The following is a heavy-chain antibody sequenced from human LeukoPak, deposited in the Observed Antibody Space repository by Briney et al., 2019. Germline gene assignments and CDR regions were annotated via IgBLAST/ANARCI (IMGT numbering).Heavy chain of an antibody. J-gene: IGHJ4*02. CDR1: GFTFTTYA. Sequence: GGSLRLSCVPSGFTFTTYAMNWVRQAPGKGVEWVSGITSGGRTYYADSGKGRFTISTDSSKNTLYLQMTSLRADDTALYYCARSIPPDFWGQGTLVTVSS. V-gene: IGHV3-23*01. CDR3: ARSIPPDF. CDR2: ITSGGRT. D-gene: IGHD1-26*01.